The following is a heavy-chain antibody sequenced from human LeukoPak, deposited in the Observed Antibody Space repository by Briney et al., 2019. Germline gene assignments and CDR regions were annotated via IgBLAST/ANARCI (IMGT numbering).Heavy chain of an antibody. CDR3: ARQYCSSTSCQFVGHGMDV. J-gene: IGHJ6*02. CDR2: INPNSGGT. V-gene: IGHV1-2*02. D-gene: IGHD2-2*01. CDR1: GYTFTGYY. Sequence: GASVKVSCKASGYTFTGYYMHWVRQAPGQGLERMGWINPNSGGTNYAQKFQGRVTMTRDTSISTAYMELSSLRSEDTAVYYCARQYCSSTSCQFVGHGMDVWGRGTTVTVS.